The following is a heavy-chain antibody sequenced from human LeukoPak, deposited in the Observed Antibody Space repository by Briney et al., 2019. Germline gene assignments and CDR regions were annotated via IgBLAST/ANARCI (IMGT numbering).Heavy chain of an antibody. Sequence: SETLSLTCAVSGYSISSGYYWGWIRQPPGKGLEWIRSIYHSGSTYYNPSLKSRVTISVDTSKNQFSLKLSSVTAADTAVYYCARHDFWSDPEYYFDYWGQGALVTVSS. CDR3: ARHDFWSDPEYYFDY. CDR1: GYSISSGYY. CDR2: IYHSGST. J-gene: IGHJ4*02. D-gene: IGHD3-3*01. V-gene: IGHV4-38-2*01.